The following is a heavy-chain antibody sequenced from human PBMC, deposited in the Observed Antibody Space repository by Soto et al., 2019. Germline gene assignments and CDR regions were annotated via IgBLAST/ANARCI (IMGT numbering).Heavy chain of an antibody. V-gene: IGHV3-74*01. CDR3: VREPWGFSGTWYDY. D-gene: IGHD6-13*01. Sequence: PEGSLRLSCAASQFSFSSYWMHWVRQVPGKGPAWVSRINHDGSKTEYADSVKGRFTISRDNTNNTLYLQMSSLRVEDTAMYYCVREPWGFSGTWYDYWGQGTLVTVSS. J-gene: IGHJ4*02. CDR1: QFSFSSYW. CDR2: INHDGSKT.